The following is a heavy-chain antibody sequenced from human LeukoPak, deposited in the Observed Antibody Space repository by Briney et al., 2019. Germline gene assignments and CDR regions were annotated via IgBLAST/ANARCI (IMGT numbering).Heavy chain of an antibody. V-gene: IGHV3-74*01. CDR3: ARGGTYDI. Sequence: PGGSLRLSCAASGFTFSSFWMHWVRQAPGKGLVWVSRINIDGNRTSYADSVKGRFTISRDNAKKSLYLQMSSLRAEDTAVYYCARGGTYDIWGQGTRVTVSS. CDR1: GFTFSSFW. J-gene: IGHJ3*02. CDR2: INIDGNRT.